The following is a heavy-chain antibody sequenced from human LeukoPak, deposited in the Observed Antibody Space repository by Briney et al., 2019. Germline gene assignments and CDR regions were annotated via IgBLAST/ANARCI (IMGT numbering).Heavy chain of an antibody. V-gene: IGHV1-18*01. J-gene: IGHJ5*02. CDR3: ARGGVGHCSGGSYPTSWFDP. Sequence: GASVKVSCKASGYTFTNFGISWVRQAPGQGLEWMGWISPYNGNTDYPQKVRGRVTMTTDTSTSTAFMELRSLRSDDTAVYYCARGGVGHCSGGSYPTSWFDPWGQGTLVTVSS. CDR1: GYTFTNFG. CDR2: ISPYNGNT. D-gene: IGHD2-15*01.